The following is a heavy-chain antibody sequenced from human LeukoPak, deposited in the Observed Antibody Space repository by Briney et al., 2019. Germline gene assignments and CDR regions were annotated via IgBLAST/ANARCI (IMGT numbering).Heavy chain of an antibody. CDR3: ARSRGSGYYYMDV. V-gene: IGHV1-69*13. CDR1: GGTFSSYA. D-gene: IGHD2-2*01. J-gene: IGHJ6*03. Sequence: ASVRVSCKASGGTFSSYAISWVRQAPGQGLEWMGGIIPIFGTANYAQKFQGRVTITADESTSTAYMELSSLRSEDTAVYYCARSRGSGYYYMDVWGKGTTVTVSS. CDR2: IIPIFGTA.